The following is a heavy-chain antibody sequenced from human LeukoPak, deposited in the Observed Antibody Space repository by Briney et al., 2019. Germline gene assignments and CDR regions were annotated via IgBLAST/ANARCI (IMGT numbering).Heavy chain of an antibody. Sequence: PGGSLRLSCAASGFTFSSYAMSWVRQAPGKGLEWVSAISGSGGSTYYADSVKGRFTISRDNSKHTLYLQMNSLRAEDTAVYYCAKAASPIRFLEYYGMDVWGQGTTVTVSS. CDR1: GFTFSSYA. CDR2: ISGSGGST. D-gene: IGHD3-3*01. CDR3: AKAASPIRFLEYYGMDV. V-gene: IGHV3-23*01. J-gene: IGHJ6*02.